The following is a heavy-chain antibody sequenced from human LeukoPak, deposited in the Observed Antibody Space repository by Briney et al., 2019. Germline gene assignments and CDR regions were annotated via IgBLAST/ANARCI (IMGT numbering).Heavy chain of an antibody. D-gene: IGHD6-13*01. Sequence: SETLSLTCTVSGGSISSSSYYWGWIRQPPGKGLEWIGSIYYSGSTYYNPSLKSRVTISVDTSKNQFSLKLSSVTAADTAVYYCARGRLMRQQLNWFDPWGQGTLVTVSS. V-gene: IGHV4-39*07. CDR2: IYYSGST. CDR1: GGSISSSSYY. CDR3: ARGRLMRQQLNWFDP. J-gene: IGHJ5*02.